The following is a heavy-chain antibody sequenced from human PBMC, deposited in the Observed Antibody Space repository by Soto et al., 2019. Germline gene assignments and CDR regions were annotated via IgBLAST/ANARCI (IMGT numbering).Heavy chain of an antibody. J-gene: IGHJ4*02. Sequence: QVQLVQSGAEVKKPGSSVKVSCKASGGTFSSYAISWVRQAPGQGLEWMGGIIPIFGTANYAQKFQGRVTITEDESTSTAYMELSSRRSEDTAVYYCATPHAPYGDYPFDYWGQGTLVTVSS. CDR1: GGTFSSYA. CDR2: IIPIFGTA. D-gene: IGHD4-17*01. CDR3: ATPHAPYGDYPFDY. V-gene: IGHV1-69*01.